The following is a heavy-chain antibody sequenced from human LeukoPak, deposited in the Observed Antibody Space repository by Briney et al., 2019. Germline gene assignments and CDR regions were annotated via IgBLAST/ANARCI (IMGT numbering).Heavy chain of an antibody. D-gene: IGHD3-10*01. CDR1: GGSISGSDYY. CDR2: IYYSGST. J-gene: IGHJ4*02. Sequence: PSETLSLTCTVSGGSISGSDYYWGWIRQPPGKGLEWIGSIYYSGSTYYNPSLKSRVTISVDTSKNQFSLKLSSVTAADTAVYYCARTRYYYNSRSYGAPYYFDYWGQGTLVTVSS. CDR3: ARTRYYYNSRSYGAPYYFDY. V-gene: IGHV4-39*01.